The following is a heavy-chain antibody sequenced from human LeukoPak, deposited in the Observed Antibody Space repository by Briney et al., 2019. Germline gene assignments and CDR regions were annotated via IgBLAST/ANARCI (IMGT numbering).Heavy chain of an antibody. CDR1: GFTFSTYG. CDR3: ARHDYFDY. V-gene: IGHV3-23*01. CDR2: ISGSGGST. J-gene: IGHJ4*02. Sequence: GGSLRLSCAASGFTFSTYGMSWVRQAPGKGLEWVSTISGSGGSTYYADSVKGRFTISRDNSKNTLYLQINSLRAEDTAVYYCARHDYFDYWGQGTLVTVSS.